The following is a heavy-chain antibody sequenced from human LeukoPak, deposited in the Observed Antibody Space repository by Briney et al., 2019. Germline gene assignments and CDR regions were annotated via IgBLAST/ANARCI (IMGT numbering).Heavy chain of an antibody. Sequence: ASVKVSCKAPGYDFINYGISWVRQAPGQGLEWMGWRSIYNGNTDYKLQGRVTMTTDTSTSTAYMEVRSLRSDDTAVYYCARGGPFPSGSSSREYYLDYWGQGTLVTVSS. CDR2: RSIYNGNT. D-gene: IGHD6-6*01. J-gene: IGHJ4*02. CDR3: ARGGPFPSGSSSREYYLDY. CDR1: GYDFINYG. V-gene: IGHV1-18*01.